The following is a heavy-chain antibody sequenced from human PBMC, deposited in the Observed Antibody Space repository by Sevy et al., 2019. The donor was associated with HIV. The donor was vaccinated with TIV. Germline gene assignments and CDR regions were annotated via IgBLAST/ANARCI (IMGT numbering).Heavy chain of an antibody. CDR3: ARSRFFGVVIMGYGMDV. Sequence: ASVKVSCKASGYTFTGYYMHWVRQAPGQGLEWMGRINPNSGGTNYAQKFQGRVTMTSDTSINTAYMELSRLRSDDTAVYYCARSRFFGVVIMGYGMDVWGHGTTVTVSS. J-gene: IGHJ6*02. CDR2: INPNSGGT. CDR1: GYTFTGYY. D-gene: IGHD3-3*01. V-gene: IGHV1-2*06.